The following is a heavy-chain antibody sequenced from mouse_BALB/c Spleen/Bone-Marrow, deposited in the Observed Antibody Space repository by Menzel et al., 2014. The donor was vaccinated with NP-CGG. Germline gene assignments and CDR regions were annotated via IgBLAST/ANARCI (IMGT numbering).Heavy chain of an antibody. J-gene: IGHJ4*01. V-gene: IGHV5-12*01. CDR2: ISNGGGST. D-gene: IGHD2-1*01. CDR3: ARHLYGNYGAMDY. Sequence: VQLKESGGGLVQPGGSLKLSCAPSGFTLSDYYMYWVRQTPEKRLEWVAYISNGGGSTYYPDTVKGRFTISRDNAKNTLYLQMSRLKSEDTAMYYCARHLYGNYGAMDYWGQGTSVTVSS. CDR1: GFTLSDYY.